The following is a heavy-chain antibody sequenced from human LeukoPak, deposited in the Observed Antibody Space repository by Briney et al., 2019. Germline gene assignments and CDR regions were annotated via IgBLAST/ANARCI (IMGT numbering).Heavy chain of an antibody. J-gene: IGHJ3*02. V-gene: IGHV4-34*01. CDR1: VGSFSGYY. CDR2: IDHSGST. CDR3: ARHSNHYYDSSGYRKGGDAFDI. Sequence: PSETLSLTCAVYVGSFSGYYWSWIRQAPGKGLEWIGEIDHSGSTNCNPSLKSRVAISVDTSKNQFSLKLGSVTAADTAVYYCARHSNHYYDSSGYRKGGDAFDIWGQGTMVTVSS. D-gene: IGHD3-22*01.